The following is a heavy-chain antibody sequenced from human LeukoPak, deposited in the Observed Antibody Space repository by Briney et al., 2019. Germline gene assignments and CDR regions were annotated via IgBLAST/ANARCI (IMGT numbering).Heavy chain of an antibody. V-gene: IGHV1-2*02. Sequence: GASVKVSCKASGYTFTGYYMHWVRPAPGQGLEWMGWINPNSGGTNYAQKFQGRVTMTRDTSISTAYMELSRLRSDDTAVYYCARDSLYDYYGSGSYRPWGQGTLVTVSS. J-gene: IGHJ4*02. CDR2: INPNSGGT. CDR1: GYTFTGYY. CDR3: ARDSLYDYYGSGSYRP. D-gene: IGHD3-10*01.